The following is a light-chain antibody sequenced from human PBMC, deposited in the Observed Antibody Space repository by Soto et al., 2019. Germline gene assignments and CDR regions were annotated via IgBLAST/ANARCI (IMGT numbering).Light chain of an antibody. Sequence: DIQMTQSPSSVSASVGDRVTITCRASQDIRSCLTWYQQKPGKAPRLLIYEASTRQSGVPARFSGSGSGTDFTLTISSLQSEDFATYYCQQYNGLPLTFGEGTKVEIK. CDR1: QDIRSC. CDR3: QQYNGLPLT. V-gene: IGKV1-12*01. J-gene: IGKJ1*01. CDR2: EAS.